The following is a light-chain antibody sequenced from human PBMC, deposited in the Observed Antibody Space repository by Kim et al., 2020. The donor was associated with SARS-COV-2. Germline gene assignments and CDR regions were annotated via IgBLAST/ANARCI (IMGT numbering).Light chain of an antibody. J-gene: IGLJ2*01. Sequence: QSVLTQPPSVSAAPGQRVTISCSGSNSNIGNNYVSWYQQFPRTAPKLLIYDNNERSSGIPDRFSGSKSGTSATLDITGLQTGDEGDYYCGTWDSRLRTWIFGGGTQLTVL. CDR3: GTWDSRLRTWI. CDR2: DNN. CDR1: NSNIGNNY. V-gene: IGLV1-51*01.